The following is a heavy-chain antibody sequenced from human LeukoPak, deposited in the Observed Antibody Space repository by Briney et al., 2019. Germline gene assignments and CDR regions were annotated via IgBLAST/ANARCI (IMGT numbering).Heavy chain of an antibody. V-gene: IGHV3-9*01. CDR1: GFTVSSNY. CDR2: ISWNSGSI. J-gene: IGHJ3*02. Sequence: GGSLRLSCAASGFTVSSNYMSWVRQAPGKGLEWVSGISWNSGSIGYADSVKGRFTISRDNAKNSLYLQMNSLRAEDTALYYCAKDTEELYCSGGSCYSGAFDIWGQGTMVTVSS. CDR3: AKDTEELYCSGGSCYSGAFDI. D-gene: IGHD2-15*01.